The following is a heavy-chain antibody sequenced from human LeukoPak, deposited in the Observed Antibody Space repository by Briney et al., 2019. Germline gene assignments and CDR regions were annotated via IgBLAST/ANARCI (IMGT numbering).Heavy chain of an antibody. CDR3: ARDLDVETVAMPGGY. CDR2: IKEDGSER. CDR1: RFTLRSYW. D-gene: IGHD2-2*01. J-gene: IGHJ4*02. Sequence: VGSLRLSCATPRFTLRSYWMSWVRHAPGNRPEWVANIKEDGSERNYVDSVKGRFTISRDNAQNSLYLQLNSLRAADTAVYYCARDLDVETVAMPGGYWGQGTLVTVSS. V-gene: IGHV3-7*04.